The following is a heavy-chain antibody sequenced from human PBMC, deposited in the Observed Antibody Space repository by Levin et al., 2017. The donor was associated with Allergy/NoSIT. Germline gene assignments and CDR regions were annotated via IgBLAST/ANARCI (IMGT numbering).Heavy chain of an antibody. CDR1: GFTFGDYA. CDR3: TRGGYSYGY. Sequence: QAGGSLRLSCTASGFTFGDYAMSWFRQAPGKGLDWVGFIRTKTYGGTAEYAASVKGRFTISRDDSRSIAYLQMDSLKTEDTAMYYCTRGGYSYGYWGQGTLVTVSS. J-gene: IGHJ4*02. V-gene: IGHV3-49*03. D-gene: IGHD5-18*01. CDR2: IRTKTYGGTA.